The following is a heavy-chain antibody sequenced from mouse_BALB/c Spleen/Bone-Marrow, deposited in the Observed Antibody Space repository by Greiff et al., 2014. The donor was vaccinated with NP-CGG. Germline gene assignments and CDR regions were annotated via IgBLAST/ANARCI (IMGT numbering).Heavy chain of an antibody. J-gene: IGHJ1*01. Sequence: QVQLQQSGAELARPGASVKLSCKASGCTFTSYWMQWVKQRPGQGLEWIGAIYPGDGDTRYTQKFKGKATLTADKSSSTAYMQLSSLASEDSAVYYCARGYYYGSNYGWYFDVWGAGTTVTVSS. V-gene: IGHV1-87*01. CDR1: GCTFTSYW. CDR3: ARGYYYGSNYGWYFDV. CDR2: IYPGDGDT. D-gene: IGHD1-1*01.